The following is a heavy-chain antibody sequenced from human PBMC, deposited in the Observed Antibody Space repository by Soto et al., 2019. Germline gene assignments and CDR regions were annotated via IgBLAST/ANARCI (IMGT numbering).Heavy chain of an antibody. D-gene: IGHD2-15*01. CDR1: GYSFTSYW. CDR2: IDPSDSYT. J-gene: IGHJ6*02. V-gene: IGHV5-10-1*01. Sequence: PGESLKISCKGSGYSFTSYWISWVRQMPGKGLEWMGRIDPSDSYTNYSPSFQGHVTISADKSISTAYLQWSSLKASDTAMYYCARLPGYCSGGSCLYYYYSGMDVWGQGTTVTVSS. CDR3: ARLPGYCSGGSCLYYYYSGMDV.